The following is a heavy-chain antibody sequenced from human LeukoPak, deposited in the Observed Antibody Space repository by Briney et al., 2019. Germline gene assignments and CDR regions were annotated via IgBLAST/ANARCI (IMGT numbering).Heavy chain of an antibody. CDR2: IYCSGST. J-gene: IGHJ6*03. D-gene: IGHD5-12*01. Sequence: SETLSLTCTVSGGSISSYYWSWIRQPPGKGLEWIGYIYCSGSTNYNPSLKSRVTISVDTSKNQFSLKLSSVTAADTAVYYCARGRDSGYDSYYYYYYMDVWGKGTTVTVSS. V-gene: IGHV4-59*01. CDR1: GGSISSYY. CDR3: ARGRDSGYDSYYYYYYMDV.